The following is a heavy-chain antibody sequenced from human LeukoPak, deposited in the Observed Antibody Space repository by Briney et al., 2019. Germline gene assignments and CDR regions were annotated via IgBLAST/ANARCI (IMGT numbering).Heavy chain of an antibody. D-gene: IGHD1-26*01. CDR3: AKDDGGSYMGNAFDI. CDR1: GFTFSSYG. V-gene: IGHV3-30*02. J-gene: IGHJ3*02. Sequence: PGGSLRLSCAASGFTFSSYGMHWVRQAPGKGLEWVAVIWYDGSNKYYADSVKGRFTISRDNSKNTLYLQMNSLRAEDTAVYYCAKDDGGSYMGNAFDIWGQGTMVTVSS. CDR2: IWYDGSNK.